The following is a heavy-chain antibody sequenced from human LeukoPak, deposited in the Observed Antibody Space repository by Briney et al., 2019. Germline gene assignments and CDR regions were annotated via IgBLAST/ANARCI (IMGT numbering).Heavy chain of an antibody. D-gene: IGHD3-16*01. V-gene: IGHV3-11*01. CDR3: ARWGRDLYYFDY. J-gene: IGHJ4*02. Sequence: AGGSLRLSCAASGFTFSDYYMSWIRQAPGKGLEWVSYISSSGTTIYYADSVKGRFTISRDNAKKSLYLQMNSLRAEDTAVYYCARWGRDLYYFDYWGQGTLVTVSS. CDR1: GFTFSDYY. CDR2: ISSSGTTI.